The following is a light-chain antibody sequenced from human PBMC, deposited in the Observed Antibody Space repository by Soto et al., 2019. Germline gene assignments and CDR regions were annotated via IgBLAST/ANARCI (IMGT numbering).Light chain of an antibody. Sequence: QSALTQPRSVSGSPGQSVTISCTGTSSDVGGYNYVSWYQQHPGKAPKLMIYDVSKRPSGVPDRFSGSKPGNTASLTISGLQAEDEADYYCCSYAGSYTFAVVFGGGTKLTVL. V-gene: IGLV2-11*01. J-gene: IGLJ2*01. CDR1: SSDVGGYNY. CDR3: CSYAGSYTFAVV. CDR2: DVS.